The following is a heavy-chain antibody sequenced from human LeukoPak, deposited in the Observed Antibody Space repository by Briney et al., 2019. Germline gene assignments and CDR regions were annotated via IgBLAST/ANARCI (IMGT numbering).Heavy chain of an antibody. CDR2: IYSGGST. Sequence: HTGGSLRLSCAASGFTVSSNYMSWVRQAPGKGLEWVSIIYSGGSTYYADSVKGRFTISRDNSKNTLYFQMNSLRAEDTAVYYCARAPYGNYYYYYMDVWGKGTTVTVSS. D-gene: IGHD3-10*01. J-gene: IGHJ6*03. CDR1: GFTVSSNY. V-gene: IGHV3-53*01. CDR3: ARAPYGNYYYYYMDV.